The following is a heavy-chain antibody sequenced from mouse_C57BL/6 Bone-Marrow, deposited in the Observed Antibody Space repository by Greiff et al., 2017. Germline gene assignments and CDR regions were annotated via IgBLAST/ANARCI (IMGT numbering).Heavy chain of an antibody. D-gene: IGHD4-1*01. V-gene: IGHV1-69*01. Sequence: QVQLQQPGAELVMPGASVKLSCKASGYTFTSYWMHWVKQRPGQGLEWIGEIDPSDSYTNDNQKFKGKSTLTVDNSSSTAYMQLSSLTSEDSAVYYCVLKLGRGWFAYWGQGTLVTVSA. CDR3: VLKLGRGWFAY. J-gene: IGHJ3*01. CDR1: GYTFTSYW. CDR2: IDPSDSYT.